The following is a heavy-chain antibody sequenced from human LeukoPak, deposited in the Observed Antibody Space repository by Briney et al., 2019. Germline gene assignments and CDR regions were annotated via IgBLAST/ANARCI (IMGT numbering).Heavy chain of an antibody. D-gene: IGHD2/OR15-2a*01. V-gene: IGHV3-48*03. Sequence: GGTLRLSCAASGFTFSTYEMSWVRQAPGTGLEWVSYISSSGDTIYYADSVKGRFTISRDNSKNTLYLQMNSLRAEDTAVYYCARDLSYYGMDVWGQGTTVTVSS. J-gene: IGHJ6*02. CDR2: ISSSGDTI. CDR3: ARDLSYYGMDV. CDR1: GFTFSTYE.